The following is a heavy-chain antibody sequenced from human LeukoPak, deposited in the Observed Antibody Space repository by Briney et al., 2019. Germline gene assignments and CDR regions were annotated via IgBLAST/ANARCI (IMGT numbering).Heavy chain of an antibody. J-gene: IGHJ4*02. V-gene: IGHV1-2*02. D-gene: IGHD3-9*01. CDR2: TNPNSGGT. CDR1: GYTFAGYY. Sequence: SVNVSCKASGYTFAGYYIHWVRHAPGQGLEWIGWTNPNSGGTNYAQKVQGRVTMTRDTYISTAYMELSRLRSDDTAVYYCARDFYDILTGYHPGYWGQGTLVTVSS. CDR3: ARDFYDILTGYHPGY.